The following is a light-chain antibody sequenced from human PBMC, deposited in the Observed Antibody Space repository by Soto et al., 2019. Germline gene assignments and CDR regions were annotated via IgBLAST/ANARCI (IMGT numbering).Light chain of an antibody. CDR1: SNYLGDYHY. CDR2: DVT. V-gene: IGLV2-11*01. CDR3: CSYAGGYTFV. J-gene: IGLJ1*01. Sequence: QSALAQPRSVSGSPGQSATISCTGTSNYLGDYHYVSWYQQHPGKAPQLMIFDVTKRPSGVPDRFSGSKSGNTASLTISGLQAEDDADYYCCSYAGGYTFVFGTGTKVTVL.